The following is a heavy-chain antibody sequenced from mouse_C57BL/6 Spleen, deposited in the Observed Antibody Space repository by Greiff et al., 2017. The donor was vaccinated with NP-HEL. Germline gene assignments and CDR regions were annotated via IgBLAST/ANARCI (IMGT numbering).Heavy chain of an antibody. CDR3: AREEYYGSSYPWYFDV. V-gene: IGHV1-80*01. D-gene: IGHD1-1*01. Sequence: QVQLQQSGAELVKPGASVKISCKASGYAFSSYWMNWVKQRPGKGLEWIGQIYPGDGDTNYNGKFKGKATLTADKSSSTAYMQLSSLTSEDSAVYFCAREEYYGSSYPWYFDVWGTGTTVTVSS. J-gene: IGHJ1*03. CDR1: GYAFSSYW. CDR2: IYPGDGDT.